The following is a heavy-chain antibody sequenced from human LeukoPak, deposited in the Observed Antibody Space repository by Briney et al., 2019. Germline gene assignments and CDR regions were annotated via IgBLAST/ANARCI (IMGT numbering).Heavy chain of an antibody. J-gene: IGHJ4*02. Sequence: SETLSLTCTVSGGSISSYYWSWIRQPPGEGPEWIGYIYSSGSTNYNPSLKSRVTISADASKNQFSLKLSSVTAADTAVYYCARDSYCSSTSCYNGDYFDYWGQGTLVTVSS. CDR1: GGSISSYY. CDR2: IYSSGST. CDR3: ARDSYCSSTSCYNGDYFDY. D-gene: IGHD2-2*02. V-gene: IGHV4-59*12.